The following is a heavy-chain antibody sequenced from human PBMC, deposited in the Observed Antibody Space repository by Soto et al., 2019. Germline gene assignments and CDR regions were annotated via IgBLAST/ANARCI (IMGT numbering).Heavy chain of an antibody. CDR3: ARDLITIFGVVNEGWFDP. J-gene: IGHJ5*02. CDR1: GYTFISYG. CDR2: ISAYNGNT. Sequence: GASVKVSCKASGYTFISYGISWVRQAPGQGLEWMGWISAYNGNTNYAQKIQGRVTMTTDTSTSTTYMELRSLRSDDTAVYYCARDLITIFGVVNEGWFDPWGQGTLVTVSS. V-gene: IGHV1-18*01. D-gene: IGHD3-3*01.